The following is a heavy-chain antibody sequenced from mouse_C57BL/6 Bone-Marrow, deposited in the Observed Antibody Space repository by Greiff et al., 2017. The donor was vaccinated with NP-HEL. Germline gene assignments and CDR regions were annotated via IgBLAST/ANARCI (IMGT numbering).Heavy chain of an antibody. J-gene: IGHJ2*01. V-gene: IGHV1-42*01. CDR1: GYSFTGYY. Sequence: EVQLVESGPELVKPGASVKISCKASGYSFTGYYMNWVKQSPEKSLEWIGEINPSTGGTTYNQKFKAKATLTVDKSSSTAYMQLKSLTSEDSAVYYCARGLRLPFDYWGQGTTLTVSS. CDR2: INPSTGGT. D-gene: IGHD3-2*02. CDR3: ARGLRLPFDY.